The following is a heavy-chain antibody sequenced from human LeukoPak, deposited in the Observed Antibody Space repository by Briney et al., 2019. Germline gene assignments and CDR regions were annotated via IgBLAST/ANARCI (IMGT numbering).Heavy chain of an antibody. CDR1: GGSISSSSYY. V-gene: IGHV4-39*07. D-gene: IGHD4-11*01. CDR2: IYYSGST. J-gene: IGHJ6*03. CDR3: ARGSGGSTVTTIYYYYMDV. Sequence: SETLSLTCTVSGGSISSSSYYWGWIRQPPGKGLEWIGSIYYSGSTYYNPSLKSRVTISVDTSKNQFSLKLSSVTAADTAVYYCARGSGGSTVTTIYYYYMDVWGKGTTVTVSS.